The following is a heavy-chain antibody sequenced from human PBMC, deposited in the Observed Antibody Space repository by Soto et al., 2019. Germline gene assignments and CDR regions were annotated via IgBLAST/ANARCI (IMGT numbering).Heavy chain of an antibody. Sequence: GPLRLSCSASGFTFSMFSMHWVRQAPGKGLEYVSGISSNGDSTYYADSVKGRFTISRDNSKNTLYLQMSSLRAVDTAVYYCVHPRSTVQIPPTWGQGTLVTV. V-gene: IGHV3-64D*06. J-gene: IGHJ5*02. D-gene: IGHD4-17*01. CDR1: GFTFSMFS. CDR3: VHPRSTVQIPPT. CDR2: ISSNGDST.